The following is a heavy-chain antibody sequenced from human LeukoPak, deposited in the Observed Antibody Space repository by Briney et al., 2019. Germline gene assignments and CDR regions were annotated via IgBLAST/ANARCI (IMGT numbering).Heavy chain of an antibody. CDR1: GYSFTSFA. D-gene: IGHD2-8*01. Sequence: ASVKVSCKASGYSFTSFAISWVRQAPGQGLEWMGWINPYNGETNYAQKLQGRVAMTTDTSTSTAYMELRSLRSDDTAVYYCAGSLGYCTSNVCYLKYWGQGTLVTVSS. V-gene: IGHV1-18*01. J-gene: IGHJ4*02. CDR2: INPYNGET. CDR3: AGSLGYCTSNVCYLKY.